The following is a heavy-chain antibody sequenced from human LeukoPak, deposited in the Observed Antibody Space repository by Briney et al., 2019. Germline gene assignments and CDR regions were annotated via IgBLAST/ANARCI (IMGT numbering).Heavy chain of an antibody. Sequence: PSQTLSLTCTVSGGSISSSSYYWGWIRQSPGRGLEWIGNIYYRGRTDYDPSLKSRVTISVDTSKNQFSLKLNSVTAADTTVYYCARLSCTTTSCHFDYWGQGTLVTVSS. D-gene: IGHD2-2*01. CDR2: IYYRGRT. J-gene: IGHJ4*02. V-gene: IGHV4-39*01. CDR1: GGSISSSSYY. CDR3: ARLSCTTTSCHFDY.